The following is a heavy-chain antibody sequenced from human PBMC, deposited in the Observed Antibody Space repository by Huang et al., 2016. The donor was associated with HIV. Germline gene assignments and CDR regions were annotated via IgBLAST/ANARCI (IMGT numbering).Heavy chain of an antibody. D-gene: IGHD3-3*01. CDR1: GFTFSSYG. V-gene: IGHV3-30*03. CDR3: ARGPIRFLAWLLNFDY. CDR2: ISYDEDNK. Sequence: QILLIESGGGVVQPGRSLRLSCAASGFTFSSYGMHWVRQAPGKGWEWLAVISYDEDNKYYADSVRGRFTISRDNSKNTLYLQMNSLRIEDTAVYYCARGPIRFLAWLLNFDYWGQGALVTVSS. J-gene: IGHJ4*02.